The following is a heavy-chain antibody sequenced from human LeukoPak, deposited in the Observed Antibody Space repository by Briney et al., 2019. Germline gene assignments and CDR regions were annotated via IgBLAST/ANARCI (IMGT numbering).Heavy chain of an antibody. Sequence: GGSLRLSCAASGFTVSSNYMSWVRQAPGKGLEWVSVIYSGGSTYYADSVKGRFTISRDNAKNTLSLQMNSLRPQDTAVYYCGKGLAYTYPYSGNMDVWGKGTTVTISS. D-gene: IGHD5-18*01. V-gene: IGHV3-66*02. J-gene: IGHJ6*03. CDR1: GFTVSSNY. CDR2: IYSGGST. CDR3: GKGLAYTYPYSGNMDV.